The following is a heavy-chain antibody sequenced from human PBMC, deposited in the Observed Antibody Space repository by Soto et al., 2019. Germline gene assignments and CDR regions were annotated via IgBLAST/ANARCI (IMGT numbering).Heavy chain of an antibody. J-gene: IGHJ4*02. CDR1: GFTFSSYG. V-gene: IGHV3-30*18. D-gene: IGHD3-22*01. CDR2: RSDDGTNK. CDR3: AKEWVFDTSGWSFDY. Sequence: QVQLVESGGGVVQPGRSLRLSCAASGFTFSSYGMHWVRQAPGKGLEWVAVRSDDGTNKYYADSLKGRFTISRDNSKNTLYLQMNSLRAEDTAVYYCAKEWVFDTSGWSFDYWGQGTLVTVSS.